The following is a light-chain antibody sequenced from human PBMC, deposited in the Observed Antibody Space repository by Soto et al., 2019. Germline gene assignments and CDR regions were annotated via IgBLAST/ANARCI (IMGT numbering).Light chain of an antibody. CDR1: QSISTY. J-gene: IGKJ1*01. CDR3: QQYNNWPPGT. V-gene: IGKV3D-15*01. CDR2: GAS. Sequence: VLTQSPATLSLSPGERATLSCRASQSISTYLAWYQQKPGQAPRLLIYGASSRATGIPDRFSGSGSGTDFTLTISSLRSEDFAVYYCQQYNNWPPGTFGQGTKVDIK.